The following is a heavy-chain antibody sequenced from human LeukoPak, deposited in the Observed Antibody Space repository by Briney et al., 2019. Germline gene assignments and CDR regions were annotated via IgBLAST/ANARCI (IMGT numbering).Heavy chain of an antibody. J-gene: IGHJ4*02. CDR3: ARDPLRSGYTVAGTSYFDY. Sequence: GASVKVSCKASGGTFSSYAISWVRQAPGQGLEWMGGIIPIFGTANYAQKFQGRVTITADKSTSTAYMELSSLRSEDTAVYYCARDPLRSGYTVAGTSYFDYCGQGTLVTVSS. D-gene: IGHD6-19*01. CDR1: GGTFSSYA. V-gene: IGHV1-69*06. CDR2: IIPIFGTA.